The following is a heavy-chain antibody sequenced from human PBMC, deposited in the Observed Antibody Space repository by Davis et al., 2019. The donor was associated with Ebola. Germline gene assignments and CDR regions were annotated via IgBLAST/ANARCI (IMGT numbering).Heavy chain of an antibody. CDR1: GGSISSYY. D-gene: IGHD1-26*01. Sequence: SETLSLTCTVSGGSISSYYWSWIRQPPGKGLEWIGYIQNSETTHYNPSLKRRVTIAVDTSRNQVSLTLSSVTAADTAVYHCARGKVGATTGWSQGTLVTVSS. V-gene: IGHV4-59*01. CDR2: IQNSETT. CDR3: ARGKVGATTG. J-gene: IGHJ4*02.